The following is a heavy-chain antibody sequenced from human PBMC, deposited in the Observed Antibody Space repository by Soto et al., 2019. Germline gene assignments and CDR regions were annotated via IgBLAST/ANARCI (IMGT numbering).Heavy chain of an antibody. CDR3: ARGTKGAVGWNFDL. Sequence: QVQVVQSEVEVKRPGASVRISCKASGYTLDTHAMTWVRQAPGQGLEWMGWIGAIVYGDGTNYARKFQGRLTMARDTSPNTVYLDLRRLRSDDTAVYYWARGTKGAVGWNFDLWGRGTLVFVSS. CDR1: GYTLDTHA. D-gene: IGHD1-26*01. CDR2: IGAIVYGDGT. J-gene: IGHJ2*01. V-gene: IGHV1-18*01.